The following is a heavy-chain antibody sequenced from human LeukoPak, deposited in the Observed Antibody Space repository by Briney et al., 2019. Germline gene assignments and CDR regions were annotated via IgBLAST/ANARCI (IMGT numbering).Heavy chain of an antibody. CDR2: ISSSGSTI. CDR3: AELGITMIGGV. D-gene: IGHD3-10*02. V-gene: IGHV3-11*04. Sequence: LSLTCTVSGGSISSYYWSWIRQPPGKWLEWVSYISSSGSTIYYADSVKGRFTISRDNAKNSLYLQMNSLRAEDTAVYYCAELGITMIGGVWGKGTTVTISS. CDR1: GGSISSYY. J-gene: IGHJ6*04.